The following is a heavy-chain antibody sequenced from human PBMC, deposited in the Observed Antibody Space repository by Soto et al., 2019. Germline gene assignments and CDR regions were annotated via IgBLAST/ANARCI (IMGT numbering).Heavy chain of an antibody. V-gene: IGHV3-30-3*01. CDR3: ARLLRNIAVAGPLDY. Sequence: LSLTCTVSGGSISSDDYYWSWVRQAPGKGLEWVAVISYDGSKKYYADSVKGRFTISRDNSKSTLYLQMNSLRPEDTAVYYCARLLRNIAVAGPLDYWGQGTLVTVSS. D-gene: IGHD6-19*01. CDR1: GGSISSDDY. J-gene: IGHJ4*02. CDR2: ISYDGSKK.